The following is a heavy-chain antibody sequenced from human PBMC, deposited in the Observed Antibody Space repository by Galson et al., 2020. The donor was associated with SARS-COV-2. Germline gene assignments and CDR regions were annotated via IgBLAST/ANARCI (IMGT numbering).Heavy chain of an antibody. D-gene: IGHD1-26*01. CDR2: IYYRGNT. CDR3: GRRRASGSYRGGGSFDI. Sequence: SETLSLTCTVSGGSISSSNSYWGWLRQPPGKGLEWIGNIYYRGNTNYNPSLRSRVTLSVDTSMGQFSLKLTSVTAADTAVYYCGRRRASGSYRGGGSFDIWGQGTMITVSS. J-gene: IGHJ3*02. V-gene: IGHV4-39*01. CDR1: GGSISSSNSY.